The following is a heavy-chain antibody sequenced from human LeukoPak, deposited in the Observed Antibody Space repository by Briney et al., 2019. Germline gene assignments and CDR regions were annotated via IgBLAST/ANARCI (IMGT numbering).Heavy chain of an antibody. CDR3: ARDYIVYSGYDSPEADAFDI. Sequence: PGGSLRLSCAASGFTVSSNYMSWVRQAPGKRLEWVSVIYSGGSTYYADSVKGRFTISRDNSKNTLYLQMNSVRAEDTAVYYCARDYIVYSGYDSPEADAFDIWGQGTMVTVSS. D-gene: IGHD5-12*01. CDR1: GFTVSSNY. CDR2: IYSGGST. V-gene: IGHV3-53*01. J-gene: IGHJ3*02.